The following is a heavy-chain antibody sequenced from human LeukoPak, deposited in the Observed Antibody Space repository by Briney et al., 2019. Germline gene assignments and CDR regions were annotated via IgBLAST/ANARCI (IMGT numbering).Heavy chain of an antibody. CDR3: ATTTDEIMITFGGANAFDI. CDR1: GFTFSSYA. CDR2: IKQDGSEK. D-gene: IGHD3-16*01. Sequence: GGSLRLSCAASGFTFSSYAMSWVRQAPGKGLEWVANIKQDGSEKYYVDSVKGRFTISRDNAKNSLYLQMNSLRAEDTAVYYCATTTDEIMITFGGANAFDIWGQGTMVTVSS. J-gene: IGHJ3*02. V-gene: IGHV3-7*01.